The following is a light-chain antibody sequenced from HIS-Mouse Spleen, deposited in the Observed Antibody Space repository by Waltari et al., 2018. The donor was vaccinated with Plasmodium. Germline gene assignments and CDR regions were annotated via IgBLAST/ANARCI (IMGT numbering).Light chain of an antibody. Sequence: IVMTQSPATLSVSPGERATLSCRASQSVSSNLAWYQQKPGQAPRLLIYGASTRATGIPARFSGSGSGTEFTLTISSLQSEGFAVYYCQQYNNWSFTFGPGTKVDIK. J-gene: IGKJ3*01. CDR3: QQYNNWSFT. CDR1: QSVSSN. V-gene: IGKV3-15*01. CDR2: GAS.